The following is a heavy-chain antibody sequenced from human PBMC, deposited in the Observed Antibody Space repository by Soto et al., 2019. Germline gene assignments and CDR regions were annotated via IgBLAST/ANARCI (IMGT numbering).Heavy chain of an antibody. V-gene: IGHV3-30-3*01. Sequence: RRLSCAASGFTFSSYGMHWVRQAPGKGLGWVAVISSDGSDKYYADSVKGRFTISRDNSKNTLYVQLNRMRAEDTALYYCARDRLYGAGLIDVWGQGTTVTVSS. CDR2: ISSDGSDK. CDR1: GFTFSSYG. J-gene: IGHJ6*02. D-gene: IGHD3-10*01. CDR3: ARDRLYGAGLIDV.